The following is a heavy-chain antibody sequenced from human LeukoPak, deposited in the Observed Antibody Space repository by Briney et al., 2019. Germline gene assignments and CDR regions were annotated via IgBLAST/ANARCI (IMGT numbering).Heavy chain of an antibody. CDR1: GGSISTYY. Sequence: ETLSLTCTVSGGSISTYYWSWIRQPPGKGLEWIGYLYNSGSTNYNPSLKSRVTMSVDTSKNLFSLMLTSVTAADTAVYYCARGASNYFDSSDYYFDVWGQGTLVSVSS. J-gene: IGHJ4*02. D-gene: IGHD3-22*01. V-gene: IGHV4-59*01. CDR2: LYNSGST. CDR3: ARGASNYFDSSDYYFDV.